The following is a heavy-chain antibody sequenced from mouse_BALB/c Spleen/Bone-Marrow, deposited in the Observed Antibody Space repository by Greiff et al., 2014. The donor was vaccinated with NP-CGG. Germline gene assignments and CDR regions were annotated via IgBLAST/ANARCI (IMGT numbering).Heavy chain of an antibody. J-gene: IGHJ2*01. CDR3: ARGRIYYGDGFDY. V-gene: IGHV3-6*02. D-gene: IGHD2-13*01. CDR1: GYSITSGYY. CDR2: ISYDGSN. Sequence: VQLKESGPGLVKPSQSLSLTCSVTGYSITSGYYWNWIRQFPGNKLEWMGYISYDGSNNYNPSLKNRISITRDASKNQFFLKLNSVTTEDTATYDCARGRIYYGDGFDYWGQGTTLTVSS.